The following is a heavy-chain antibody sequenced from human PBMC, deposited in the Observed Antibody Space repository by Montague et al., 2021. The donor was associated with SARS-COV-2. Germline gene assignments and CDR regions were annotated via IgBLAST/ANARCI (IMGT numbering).Heavy chain of an antibody. J-gene: IGHJ6*02. CDR2: INHSGST. V-gene: IGHV4-34*01. D-gene: IGHD3/OR15-3a*01. CDR1: GGSFSAYY. CDR3: ARGLGRLEDV. Sequence: SETLSLTCAVYGGSFSAYYWSWIRQPPGKGLEWIGEINHSGSTNYNQSLKSRVTISVDTSKNQFSLKLSSVTAADTAVYYCARGLGRLEDVWGQGTTVTVSS.